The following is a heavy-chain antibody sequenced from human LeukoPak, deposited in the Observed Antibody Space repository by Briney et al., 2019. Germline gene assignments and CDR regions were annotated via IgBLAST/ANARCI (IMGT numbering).Heavy chain of an antibody. J-gene: IGHJ4*02. CDR1: GITFSSKA. CDR2: IRASYGEI. V-gene: IGHV3-23*01. D-gene: IGHD3-22*01. CDR3: AKDWTIRGYDGSDYNYAPMDY. Sequence: GALRPPWSTPGITFSSKAINWVRQGPRKGLEWGSGIRASYGEIFYADSVKGRFTISRDNSENTMYLQMNSLRVEDTAVYYCAKDWTIRGYDGSDYNYAPMDYWGQGTLVTVSS.